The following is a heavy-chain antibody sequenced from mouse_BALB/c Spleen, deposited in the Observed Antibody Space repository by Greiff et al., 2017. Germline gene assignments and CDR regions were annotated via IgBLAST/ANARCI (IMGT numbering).Heavy chain of an antibody. D-gene: IGHD1-1*01. CDR2: IYPYNGGT. CDR1: GYTFTDYN. Sequence: EVQLQESGPELVKPGASVKISCKASGYTFTDYNMHWVKQSHGKSLEWIGYIYPYNGGTGYNQKFKSKATLTVDNSSSTAYMELRSLTSEDSAVYYCARSDYGSSPWYFDVWGAGTTVTVSS. CDR3: ARSDYGSSPWYFDV. V-gene: IGHV1S29*02. J-gene: IGHJ1*01.